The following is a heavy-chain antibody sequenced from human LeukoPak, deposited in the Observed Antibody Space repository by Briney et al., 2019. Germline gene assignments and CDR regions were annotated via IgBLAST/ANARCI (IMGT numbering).Heavy chain of an antibody. CDR3: ARERMGSSSWYFDY. Sequence: PGGSLRLSCAASGFTVSSNYMSWVRQAPGKGLEWVSVIYSGGSTYYADSVKGRFTISRDNSKNTLYLQMNSLRAEDTAVYYCARERMGSSSWYFDYWGQGTLVTVSS. CDR1: GFTVSSNY. V-gene: IGHV3-53*01. J-gene: IGHJ4*02. CDR2: IYSGGST. D-gene: IGHD6-13*01.